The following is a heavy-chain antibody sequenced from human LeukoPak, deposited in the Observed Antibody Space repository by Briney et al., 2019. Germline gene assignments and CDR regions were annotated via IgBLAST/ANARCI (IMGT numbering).Heavy chain of an antibody. D-gene: IGHD4-17*01. V-gene: IGHV3-23*01. CDR1: GFTFSSYA. CDR2: ISGSGGST. J-gene: IGHJ4*02. Sequence: GGSLRLSCAASGFTFSSYAMSWVRQAPGKGLEWVSAISGSGGSTYYADSVKSRFTISRDNSKNTLHLQMNSLRAEDTAVYYCAKCHGDYVYFDYWGQGTLVTVSS. CDR3: AKCHGDYVYFDY.